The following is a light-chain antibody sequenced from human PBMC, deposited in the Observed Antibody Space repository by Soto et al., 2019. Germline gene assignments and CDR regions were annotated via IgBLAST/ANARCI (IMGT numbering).Light chain of an antibody. J-gene: IGLJ1*01. CDR3: CSYAGSSTFVV. Sequence: QSVLTQPASVSGSPGQSITISCTGTSSDVGSYNLGSWYQQHPGKAPKLMIYEGSKRPSGVSNRFSGSKSGNTASLTISGLQAEDEADYYCCSYAGSSTFVVFGTGTKVTVL. CDR2: EGS. CDR1: SSDVGSYNL. V-gene: IGLV2-23*03.